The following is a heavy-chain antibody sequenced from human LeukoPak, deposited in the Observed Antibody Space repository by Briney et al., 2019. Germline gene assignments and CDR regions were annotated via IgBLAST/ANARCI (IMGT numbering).Heavy chain of an antibody. CDR1: GYTFTNYG. V-gene: IGHV1-18*01. CDR3: ARVSYRSSSSDFDY. Sequence: ASVKVSCKASGYTFTNYGITWVRQAPGQGLEWMGWISAYNGNTNYAQKLQGRVTMATDTSTTTVYMEVRSLRSDDTAVYYCARVSYRSSSSDFDYWGQGTLVTVSS. CDR2: ISAYNGNT. D-gene: IGHD6-6*01. J-gene: IGHJ4*02.